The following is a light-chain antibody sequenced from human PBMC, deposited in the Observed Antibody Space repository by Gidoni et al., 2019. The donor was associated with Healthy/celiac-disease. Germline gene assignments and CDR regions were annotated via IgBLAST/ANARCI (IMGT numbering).Light chain of an antibody. CDR3: MQALQTQT. V-gene: IGKV2-28*01. CDR2: LCS. CDR1: QSLLHSNGYNY. Sequence: DMVMTQSPLSLPVTPREPASISSRSSQSLLHSNGYNYLDWYLQKPGQSPQLLIYLCSNRDSGVSDRFRGSGSGTSFTLKISRVEDDYVGVYYCMQALQTQTFXQXTKVEIK. J-gene: IGKJ1*01.